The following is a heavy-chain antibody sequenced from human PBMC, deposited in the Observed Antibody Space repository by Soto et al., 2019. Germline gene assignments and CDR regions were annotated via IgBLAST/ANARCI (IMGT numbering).Heavy chain of an antibody. V-gene: IGHV3-23*01. CDR3: AKDPRDIVVVVAASTPFDY. J-gene: IGHJ4*02. Sequence: EVQLLEFGGGLVQPGGSLRLSCAASGFTFSSYAMSWVRQAPGKGLEWVSAISGSGGSTYYADSVKGRFTISRDNSKNTLYLQMNSLRAEDTAVYYCAKDPRDIVVVVAASTPFDYWGQGTLVTVSS. D-gene: IGHD2-15*01. CDR1: GFTFSSYA. CDR2: ISGSGGST.